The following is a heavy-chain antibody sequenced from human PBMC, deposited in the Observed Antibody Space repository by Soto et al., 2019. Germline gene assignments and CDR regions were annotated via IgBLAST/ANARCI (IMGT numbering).Heavy chain of an antibody. CDR2: INPNSGGT. Sequence: ASVKVSCKASGYTFTSYYMHWVRQAPGQGLEWMGWINPNSGGTNYAQKFQGWVTMARDTSISTAYMELSRLRSDDTAVYYCARDGGPGYYYYYMDVWGKGTTVTVSS. J-gene: IGHJ6*03. CDR1: GYTFTSYY. D-gene: IGHD3-16*01. CDR3: ARDGGPGYYYYYMDV. V-gene: IGHV1-2*04.